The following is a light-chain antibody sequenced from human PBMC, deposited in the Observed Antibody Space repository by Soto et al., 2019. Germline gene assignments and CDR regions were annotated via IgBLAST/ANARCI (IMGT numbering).Light chain of an antibody. V-gene: IGKV3-15*01. CDR1: QYIVRT. Sequence: EIVMTQSPETLSASPGERVTLSCRASQYIVRTMAWYQQQPGQAPRLLFFSASTRATGLPDRFSASGSGAEFTLTISSLQAEDSGLYYCQQYKKWPYTFGQGTKLEI. CDR3: QQYKKWPYT. J-gene: IGKJ2*01. CDR2: SAS.